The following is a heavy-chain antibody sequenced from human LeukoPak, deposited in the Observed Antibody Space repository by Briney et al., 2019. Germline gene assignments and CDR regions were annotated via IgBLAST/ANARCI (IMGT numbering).Heavy chain of an antibody. V-gene: IGHV4-34*01. CDR2: INHSGST. CDR1: GGSFSGYY. CDR3: ARAVRGNDRVDFDY. J-gene: IGHJ4*02. D-gene: IGHD4-23*01. Sequence: PSETLSLTCAVYGGSFSGYYWSWIRQPPGKGLEWIGEINHSGSTNYNPSLKSRVTISVDTSKNQFSLKLSSVTAADTAVYYCARAVRGNDRVDFDYWGQGTLVTASS.